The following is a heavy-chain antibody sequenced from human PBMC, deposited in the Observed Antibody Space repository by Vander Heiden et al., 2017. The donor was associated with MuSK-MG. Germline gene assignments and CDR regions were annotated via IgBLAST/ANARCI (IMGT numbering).Heavy chain of an antibody. Sequence: QVQLVESGGGLVKPGGSLRPSCAASGFTFSDTHMSWIRRAPGKGLEWVSYISSRGSTIDYADSVKGRFTISRDNAKNSLYLQMNSLRAEDTAVYYCARGGYYDFWSGVCNYMDVWGEGTTVTVSS. D-gene: IGHD3-3*01. CDR2: ISSRGSTI. J-gene: IGHJ6*03. CDR3: ARGGYYDFWSGVCNYMDV. CDR1: GFTFSDTH. V-gene: IGHV3-11*01.